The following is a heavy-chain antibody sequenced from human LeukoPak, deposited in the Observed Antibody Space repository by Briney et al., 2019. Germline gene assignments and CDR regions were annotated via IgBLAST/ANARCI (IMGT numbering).Heavy chain of an antibody. J-gene: IGHJ3*02. CDR2: IYRSGST. CDR3: ARGISGYDAFDI. Sequence: KPSETLSLTCAVSRGSISSSNWWSWVRQPPGKGLECIGEIYRSGSTNYNPSLNSRVIISVDKSKNQYSLKLSSVTAADTAMYSCARGISGYDAFDIWGQGTMFTVSS. CDR1: RGSISSSNW. D-gene: IGHD5-12*01. V-gene: IGHV4-4*02.